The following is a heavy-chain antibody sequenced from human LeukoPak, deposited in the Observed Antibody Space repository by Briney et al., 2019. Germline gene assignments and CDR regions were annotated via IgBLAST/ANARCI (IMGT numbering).Heavy chain of an antibody. CDR1: GGSFSGYY. J-gene: IGHJ5*02. Sequence: SETLSLTCAVYGGSFSGYYWSWIRQPPGKGLEWIGEINHSGSTNYNPSLKSRVTISVDTSKNQFSLKLSSVTAADTAVYYCARAGDYGDYVGWFDPWGQGTLVTVSS. V-gene: IGHV4-34*01. CDR3: ARAGDYGDYVGWFDP. CDR2: INHSGST. D-gene: IGHD4-17*01.